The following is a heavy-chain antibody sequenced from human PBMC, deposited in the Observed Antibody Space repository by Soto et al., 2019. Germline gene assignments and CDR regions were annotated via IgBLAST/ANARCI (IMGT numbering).Heavy chain of an antibody. CDR3: ARHKGAMVNFDY. CDR2: IYYSGST. J-gene: IGHJ4*02. V-gene: IGHV4-59*08. CDR1: GGSISSYY. D-gene: IGHD5-18*01. Sequence: QVQLQESGPGLVKPSETLSLTCTVSGGSISSYYWSWIRQPPGKGLEWIGYIYYSGSTNYNPSLKSRVTISVATSKTQFSLKLTSVTAADTAVYYCARHKGAMVNFDYWGQGTLVTVSS.